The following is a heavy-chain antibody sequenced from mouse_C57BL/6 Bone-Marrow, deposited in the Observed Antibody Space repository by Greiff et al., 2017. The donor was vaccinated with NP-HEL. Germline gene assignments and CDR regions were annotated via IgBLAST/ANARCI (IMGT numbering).Heavy chain of an antibody. D-gene: IGHD1-1*01. J-gene: IGHJ1*03. CDR3: ARRGLLRFYWYFDV. Sequence: QVQLQQPGAELVRPGSSVKLSCKASGYTFTSYWMHWVKQRPIQGLEWIGNIDPSDSETHYNQKFKDKATLTVDKSSSTAYMQLSGLTSEDSAVYYCARRGLLRFYWYFDVWGTGTTVTVSS. CDR2: IDPSDSET. CDR1: GYTFTSYW. V-gene: IGHV1-52*01.